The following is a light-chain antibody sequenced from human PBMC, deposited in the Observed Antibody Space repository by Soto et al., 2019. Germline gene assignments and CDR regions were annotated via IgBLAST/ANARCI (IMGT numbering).Light chain of an antibody. CDR1: QSVDSSY. V-gene: IGKV3-20*01. CDR2: GAS. Sequence: EVVFTQSPGTLSLSPGERATLSCRASQSVDSSYLAWYHHQPGQAPRLLIFGASSRAIGIPDRFSGRGSGTDFTLTISRLEPEDFAVYYCQQYGSSPITFGQGTRLEIK. CDR3: QQYGSSPIT. J-gene: IGKJ5*01.